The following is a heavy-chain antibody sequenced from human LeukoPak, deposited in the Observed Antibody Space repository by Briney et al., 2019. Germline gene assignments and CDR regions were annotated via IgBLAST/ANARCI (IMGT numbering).Heavy chain of an antibody. CDR2: IYYSGST. CDR3: ARDEYSYGYIPIDYYYYGMGV. J-gene: IGHJ6*02. D-gene: IGHD5-18*01. CDR1: GGSISSSSYY. V-gene: IGHV4-39*02. Sequence: SETLSLTCTVSGGSISSSSYYWGWIRQPPGKGLEWIGSIYYSGSTYYNPSLKSRVTISVDTSKNQFSLKLSSVTAADTAVYYCARDEYSYGYIPIDYYYYGMGVWGQGTTVTVSS.